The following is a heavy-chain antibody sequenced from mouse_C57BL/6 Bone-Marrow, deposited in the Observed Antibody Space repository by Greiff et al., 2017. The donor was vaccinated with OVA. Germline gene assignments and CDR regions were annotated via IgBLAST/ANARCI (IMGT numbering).Heavy chain of an antibody. CDR3: ARYPYYDPWCAY. J-gene: IGHJ3*01. D-gene: IGHD2-4*01. CDR2: IYPGDGDT. CDR1: GYAFSSSW. V-gene: IGHV1-82*01. Sequence: QVQLQQSGPGLVKPGASVKISCKASGYAFSSSWMNWVRQRPGKGLEWIGRIYPGDGDTNYNGKIKGQATLTADKSSRTAYMQLSSLTSEDSAVYFCARYPYYDPWCAYWGQGTLVTVSA.